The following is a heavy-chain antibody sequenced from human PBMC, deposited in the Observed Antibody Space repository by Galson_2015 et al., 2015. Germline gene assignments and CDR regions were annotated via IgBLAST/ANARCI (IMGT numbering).Heavy chain of an antibody. V-gene: IGHV3-48*03. D-gene: IGHD3-22*01. Sequence: SLRLSCAASGFTFSSYEMNWVRQAPGKGLEWVSYISSSGSTIYYADSVKGRFTISRDNSKNTLYLQMNSLRAEDTAVYYCAKDLGIVVGDAFDIWGQGTMVTVSS. J-gene: IGHJ3*02. CDR3: AKDLGIVVGDAFDI. CDR1: GFTFSSYE. CDR2: ISSSGSTI.